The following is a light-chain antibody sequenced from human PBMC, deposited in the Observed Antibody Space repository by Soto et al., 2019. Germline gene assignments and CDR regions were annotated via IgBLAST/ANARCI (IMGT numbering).Light chain of an antibody. CDR2: GAS. CDR3: QRYKSAPFT. Sequence: DFQMTQSPSSLSASVGDRVTITCRASQGIRNSLAWYQQKPGKVPKLLIYGASTLQSGVPSRFSGSGSGTDFTLTISSLQPEDVATYYCQRYKSAPFTFGGGTKVEIK. V-gene: IGKV1-27*01. CDR1: QGIRNS. J-gene: IGKJ4*01.